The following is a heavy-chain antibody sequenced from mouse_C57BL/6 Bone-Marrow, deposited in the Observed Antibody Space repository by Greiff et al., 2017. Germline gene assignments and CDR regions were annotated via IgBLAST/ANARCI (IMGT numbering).Heavy chain of an antibody. CDR3: ARPPSRDYAMDY. CDR2: IWSGGST. J-gene: IGHJ4*01. V-gene: IGHV2-2*01. Sequence: VKLKQSGPGLVQPSQSLSITCTVSGFSLTSYGVHWVRQSPGKGLEWLGVIWSGGSTDYNAAFISRLSISKDNSKSQVFFKMNSLQADDTAIYYCARPPSRDYAMDYWGQGTSVTVSS. CDR1: GFSLTSYG.